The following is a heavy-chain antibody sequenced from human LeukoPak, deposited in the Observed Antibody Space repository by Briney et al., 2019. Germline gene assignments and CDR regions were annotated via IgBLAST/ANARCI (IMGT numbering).Heavy chain of an antibody. CDR2: IYYSGST. D-gene: IGHD3-10*01. Sequence: SETLSLTCTVSGGSISSYYWSWIRQPPGKGLEWSGYIYYSGSTNYNPSLKSRVTISVDTSKNQFSLKLSSVTAADTAVYYCASVILGRGKYYFDYWGQGTLVTVSS. CDR1: GGSISSYY. V-gene: IGHV4-59*01. CDR3: ASVILGRGKYYFDY. J-gene: IGHJ4*02.